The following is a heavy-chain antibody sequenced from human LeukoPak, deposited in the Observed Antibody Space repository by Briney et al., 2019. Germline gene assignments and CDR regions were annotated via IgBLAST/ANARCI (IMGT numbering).Heavy chain of an antibody. CDR2: ITTDGSAT. J-gene: IGHJ3*02. Sequence: GGSLRLSCAASGFTFSSYWMHWVRQAPGKGPVWVSYITTDGSATAYADSVKGRFTISRDNAENTLYLQMNSLRAEDTAVYYCAREGWELPHAFDIWGQGTMVTVSS. CDR1: GFTFSSYW. V-gene: IGHV3-74*01. D-gene: IGHD1-26*01. CDR3: AREGWELPHAFDI.